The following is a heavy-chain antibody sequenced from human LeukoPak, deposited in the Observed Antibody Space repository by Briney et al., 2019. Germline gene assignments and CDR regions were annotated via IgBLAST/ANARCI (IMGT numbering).Heavy chain of an antibody. V-gene: IGHV3-23*01. D-gene: IGHD4-11*01. CDR1: GSTFSSYA. CDR3: AKDRLSDYSAPTDAFDI. Sequence: GGSLRLSCAASGSTFSSYAMSWVRQAPGKGLEGVSDISGSGGGTYYADSVKGRFPISRENSKNTLWQQMNSLRAEDTAVYYCAKDRLSDYSAPTDAFDIWGQGTMVTVSS. CDR2: ISGSGGGT. J-gene: IGHJ3*02.